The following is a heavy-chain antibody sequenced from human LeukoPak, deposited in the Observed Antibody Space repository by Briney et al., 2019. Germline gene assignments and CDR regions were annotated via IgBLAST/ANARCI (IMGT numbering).Heavy chain of an antibody. Sequence: ASVKVSFKASGYSFTSHYMHWARQAPGQGPEWMGEVNPSGGTTTYAQKFQGRLTVTRDTSTTTVYMELSSLRPEDTAVYYCAREWELMKTFDYWGQGALVTVSS. CDR2: VNPSGGTT. D-gene: IGHD3-10*01. V-gene: IGHV1-46*01. J-gene: IGHJ4*02. CDR3: AREWELMKTFDY. CDR1: GYSFTSHY.